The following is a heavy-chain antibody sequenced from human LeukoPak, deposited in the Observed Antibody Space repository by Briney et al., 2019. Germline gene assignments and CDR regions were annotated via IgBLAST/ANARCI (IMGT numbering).Heavy chain of an antibody. D-gene: IGHD2-21*02. Sequence: GGSLRLSCAASGFTFNSYWMHWVRQAPGKGLVWVSRINSDGSTTSYADSVKGRFTISRDNSKNTLYLQMSSLRVEDTAVYYCANVPLAYFGGDCKYYMDDWGQGTLVTVSS. CDR1: GFTFNSYW. CDR2: INSDGSTT. J-gene: IGHJ4*01. V-gene: IGHV3-74*01. CDR3: ANVPLAYFGGDCKYYMDD.